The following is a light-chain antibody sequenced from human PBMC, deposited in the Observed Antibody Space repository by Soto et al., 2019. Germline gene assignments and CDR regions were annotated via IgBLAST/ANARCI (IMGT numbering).Light chain of an antibody. CDR2: AAS. CDR1: QSISNY. Sequence: DIQMTQSPSSLSASVGDRVTITCRASQSISNYLNWYQQKPGKAPKLLIYAASTLQGGVPSTFSGSGSGSYFTLTISSLQPEDFATYYCQQSYSTTPFTFGPGTKVDI. V-gene: IGKV1-39*01. CDR3: QQSYSTTPFT. J-gene: IGKJ3*01.